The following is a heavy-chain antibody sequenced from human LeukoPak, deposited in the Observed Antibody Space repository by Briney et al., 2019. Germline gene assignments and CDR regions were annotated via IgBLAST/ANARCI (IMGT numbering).Heavy chain of an antibody. J-gene: IGHJ2*01. D-gene: IGHD4-17*01. Sequence: GGSLRLSCAASGFTFSSYWMSWVRQAPGKGLEWVANIKQDGSEKYYVDSVKGRFTISRDNAKNSLYLQTNSLRAEDTAVYYCARSYGDYVFTENWYFDLWGRGTLVTVSS. V-gene: IGHV3-7*01. CDR3: ARSYGDYVFTENWYFDL. CDR1: GFTFSSYW. CDR2: IKQDGSEK.